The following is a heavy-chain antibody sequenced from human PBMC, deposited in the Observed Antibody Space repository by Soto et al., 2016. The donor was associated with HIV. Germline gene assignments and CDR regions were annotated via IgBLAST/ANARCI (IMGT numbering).Heavy chain of an antibody. CDR1: GFSFTSHA. CDR2: ISHTGTSA. V-gene: IGHV3-23*01. Sequence: EVQLLESGGGMVQPGGSLRLSCIASGFSFTSHAMNWVRQATGKGLEWVSGISHTGTSAHYADSVKGRFTISRDDSKNTLYLQMNTLKAEDTAIYYCARDLFDYSANDYWGQGNQGHRLL. J-gene: IGHJ4*01. CDR3: ARDLFDYSANDY. D-gene: IGHD4-4*01.